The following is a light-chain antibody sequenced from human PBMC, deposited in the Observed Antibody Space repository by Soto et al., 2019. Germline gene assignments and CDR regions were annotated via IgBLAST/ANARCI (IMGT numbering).Light chain of an antibody. Sequence: AIQMTQSPSSLSASVGDRVTITCRASQGIRNDLGWYQQKPGKAPKLLIYAASSLQSGVPSRFSGSGSGTDITLTINSLQPEDFATYYCLQDYNYPLTFGGGTKVEIK. CDR3: LQDYNYPLT. CDR1: QGIRND. V-gene: IGKV1-6*01. CDR2: AAS. J-gene: IGKJ4*01.